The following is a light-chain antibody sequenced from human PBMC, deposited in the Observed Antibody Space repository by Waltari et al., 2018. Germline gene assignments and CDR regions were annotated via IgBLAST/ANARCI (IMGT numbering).Light chain of an antibody. CDR3: QQYDNYWT. J-gene: IGKJ1*01. Sequence: DIQMTQSPSTLSASVGDRVTITCRASQSIPTWLAWYQQKPGKAPKLLIYKASNLESGVPSRFIGSGSGTEFTLTISSLQPDDFATYYCQQYDNYWTFGQGTKVEIK. CDR1: QSIPTW. V-gene: IGKV1-5*03. CDR2: KAS.